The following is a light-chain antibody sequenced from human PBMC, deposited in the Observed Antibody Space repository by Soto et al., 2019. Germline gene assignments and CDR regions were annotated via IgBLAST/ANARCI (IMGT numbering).Light chain of an antibody. CDR2: IND. CDR3: AAWDDSLNGYV. Sequence: QSVLTQPPSASGTPGQRVTISCSGSSSNIGSNSVNWYQQLPGTAPKLLIYINDRRPSGVPDRFSGSKSGTSASLAISGLQSEDEADYYCAAWDDSLNGYVF. V-gene: IGLV1-44*01. CDR1: SSNIGSNS. J-gene: IGLJ1*01.